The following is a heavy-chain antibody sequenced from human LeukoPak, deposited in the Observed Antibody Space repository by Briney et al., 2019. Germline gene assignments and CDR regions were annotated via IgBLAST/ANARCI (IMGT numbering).Heavy chain of an antibody. D-gene: IGHD4-17*01. V-gene: IGHV3-11*06. CDR3: ARDNLNSVTNPGVIDY. CDR2: ISSSSSYT. J-gene: IGHJ4*02. Sequence: GGSLRLSCAASGFTFSDYYMSWIRQAPGKGREWVSYISSSSSYTNYADSVKGRFTISRDNAKNSLYLQMDSLRAEDTAVYYCARDNLNSVTNPGVIDYWGQGTLVTVSS. CDR1: GFTFSDYY.